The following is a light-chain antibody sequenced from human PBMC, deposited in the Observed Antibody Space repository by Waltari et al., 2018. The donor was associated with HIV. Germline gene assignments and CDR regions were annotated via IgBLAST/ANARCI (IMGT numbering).Light chain of an antibody. J-gene: IGLJ3*02. CDR1: SSNIGSNT. V-gene: IGLV1-44*01. CDR3: ATWDDSLNGRV. Sequence: QSVLTQPPSASGTPGQRVTISCSGSSSNIGSNTVNWYQQLPGTAPKLLIYSNYHRPPGVPYRFSGSKSGTSASLAISGLQSEDEADYYCATWDDSLNGRVFGGGTKLTVL. CDR2: SNY.